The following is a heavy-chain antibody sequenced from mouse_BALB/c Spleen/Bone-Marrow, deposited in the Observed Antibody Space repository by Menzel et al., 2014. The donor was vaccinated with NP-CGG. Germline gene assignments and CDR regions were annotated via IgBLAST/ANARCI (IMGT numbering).Heavy chain of an antibody. D-gene: IGHD3-3*01. CDR2: ISGSGSST. CDR3: ARGRDWFDY. V-gene: IGHV5-6-3*01. J-gene: IGHJ2*01. Sequence: EVQVAESGGGLVQPGGSLKLSCAASGFTFSGYGMSWVRQTPDKGLELVATISGSGSSTYYPDSVKGRFTISRDNARNTLYLQMSSLKSEDTAMYYCARGRDWFDYWGQGTTLTVSS. CDR1: GFTFSGYG.